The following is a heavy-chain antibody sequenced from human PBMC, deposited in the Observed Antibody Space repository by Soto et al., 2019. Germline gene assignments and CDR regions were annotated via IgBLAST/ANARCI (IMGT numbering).Heavy chain of an antibody. CDR1: GFTFGDHT. Sequence: GGSLRLSCTAAGFTFGDHTMSWFRQAPGKGLEWVAVISYDGSNKYYADSVKGRFTISRDNSKNTLYLQMNSLRAEDTAVYYCARDGLPTTGIAVAGPLNWFDPWGQGTLVTVSS. V-gene: IGHV3-30-3*01. D-gene: IGHD6-19*01. CDR2: ISYDGSNK. CDR3: ARDGLPTTGIAVAGPLNWFDP. J-gene: IGHJ5*02.